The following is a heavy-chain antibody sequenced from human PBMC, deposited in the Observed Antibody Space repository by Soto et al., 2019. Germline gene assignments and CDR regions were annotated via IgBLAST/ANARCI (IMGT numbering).Heavy chain of an antibody. Sequence: GGSLRLSCASSGFTFSTYAMSWVRQAPGRGLEWVSAVSGSGDSTYYVDSVKGRFTISRDNSKNMVYLQMNSLRAEDTAVYYCAGGGFCVFKTCGGHRYRIDVRGQGTTVPVSS. V-gene: IGHV3-23*01. CDR3: AGGGFCVFKTCGGHRYRIDV. CDR2: VSGSGDST. D-gene: IGHD2-21*01. J-gene: IGHJ6*02. CDR1: GFTFSTYA.